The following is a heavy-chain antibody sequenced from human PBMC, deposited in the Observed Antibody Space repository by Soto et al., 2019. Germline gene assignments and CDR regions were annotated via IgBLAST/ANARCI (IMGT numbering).Heavy chain of an antibody. CDR3: ARDQAAGGTISRYFQD. Sequence: EVQLLESGGGLVQPDGSLRLSCEASGCTFSSYAMIWVRQAPGKGLEWVSGISGGGSTTYYADSVKGRFTISRDNSKNTLYLQVNSLRAEDTAVYYCARDQAAGGTISRYFQDWGQGTLVTVSS. J-gene: IGHJ1*01. V-gene: IGHV3-23*01. CDR2: ISGGGSTT. D-gene: IGHD6-13*01. CDR1: GCTFSSYA.